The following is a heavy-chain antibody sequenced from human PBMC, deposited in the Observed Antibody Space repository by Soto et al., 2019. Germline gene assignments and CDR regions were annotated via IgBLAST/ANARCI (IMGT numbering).Heavy chain of an antibody. CDR3: ANFGSGVPY. J-gene: IGHJ4*02. CDR1: GITFSSYW. D-gene: IGHD2-8*01. V-gene: IGHV3-74*01. Sequence: VGSLRLSCAASGITFSSYWMHWVRQAPGKGLVGVSGINSDGSDIRYVDSVKGRFTISRDNAKNTLYLQMNSLRAEDTAVYYCANFGSGVPYWGQGTVVTVSS. CDR2: INSDGSDI.